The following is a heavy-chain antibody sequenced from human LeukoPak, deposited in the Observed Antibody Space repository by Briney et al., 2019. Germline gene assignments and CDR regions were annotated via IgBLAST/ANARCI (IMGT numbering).Heavy chain of an antibody. CDR2: IYYSGST. Sequence: SETLSLTCTVSGGSISSYYWSWIRQPPGKGLEWIGYIYYSGSTNYNPSLKSRVTISVDTSKNQFSLKLSSVTAADTAAYYCARDRSSGWYTHFDYWGQGTLVTVSS. CDR1: GGSISSYY. J-gene: IGHJ4*02. CDR3: ARDRSSGWYTHFDY. V-gene: IGHV4-59*01. D-gene: IGHD6-19*01.